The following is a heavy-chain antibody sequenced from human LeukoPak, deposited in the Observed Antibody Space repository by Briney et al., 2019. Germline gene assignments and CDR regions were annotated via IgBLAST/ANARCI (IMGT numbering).Heavy chain of an antibody. Sequence: PGGSLRLSCAASGFTFYDYAMHWVRQAPGKGLEWVSLISWDGGSTYYADSVKGRFTISRDNSKNSLYLQMNSLRAEDTALYYCAKDIKTGTTERYYYVMDVWGKGTTVTVSS. V-gene: IGHV3-43D*04. CDR3: AKDIKTGTTERYYYVMDV. CDR2: ISWDGGST. D-gene: IGHD1/OR15-1a*01. J-gene: IGHJ6*04. CDR1: GFTFYDYA.